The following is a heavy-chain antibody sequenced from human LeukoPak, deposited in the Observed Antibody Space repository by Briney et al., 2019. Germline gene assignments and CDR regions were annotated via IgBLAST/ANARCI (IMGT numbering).Heavy chain of an antibody. V-gene: IGHV5-51*01. CDR1: GYSFTSYC. CDR2: IYPGDSDT. Sequence: GESLKISCKGSGYSFTSYCIGWVRQMPGKGLEWMGIIYPGDSDTRYSPSFQGQVTISADKSISTAYLQWSSLKASDTAMYYCARQFIPHSSSSPFDYWGQGTLVTVSS. J-gene: IGHJ4*02. CDR3: ARQFIPHSSSSPFDY. D-gene: IGHD6-6*01.